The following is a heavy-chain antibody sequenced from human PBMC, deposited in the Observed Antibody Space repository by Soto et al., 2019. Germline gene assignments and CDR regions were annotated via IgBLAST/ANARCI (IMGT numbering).Heavy chain of an antibody. D-gene: IGHD2-21*02. CDR2: ISGSGGST. Sequence: GGSLRLSCAASGFTFSSYAMSWVRQAPGKGLEWVSAISGSGGSTYYADSVKGRFTISRDNSKNMLYLQMNSLRAEDTAVYYCAKGTVTAIRSYYFDYWGQGTLVTVSS. CDR3: AKGTVTAIRSYYFDY. V-gene: IGHV3-23*01. J-gene: IGHJ4*02. CDR1: GFTFSSYA.